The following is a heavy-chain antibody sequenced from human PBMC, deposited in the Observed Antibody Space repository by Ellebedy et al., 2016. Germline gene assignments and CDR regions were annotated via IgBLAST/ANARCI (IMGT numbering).Heavy chain of an antibody. D-gene: IGHD1-26*01. V-gene: IGHV1-18*01. Sequence: ASVKVSCKASGYTFTSYGISWVRQAPGQGLEWMGWISAYNGNTNYAQKLQGRVTMTTDTSTSTAYMELRSLRSDDTAVYYCATCKWELNTEAFDYWGQGTLVTVSS. CDR1: GYTFTSYG. CDR3: ATCKWELNTEAFDY. CDR2: ISAYNGNT. J-gene: IGHJ4*02.